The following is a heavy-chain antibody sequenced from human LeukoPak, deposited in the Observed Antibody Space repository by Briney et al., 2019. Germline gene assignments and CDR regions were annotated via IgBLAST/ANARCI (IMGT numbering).Heavy chain of an antibody. D-gene: IGHD3-10*02. CDR1: GFNFDRYT. CDR2: AGWAGGTT. J-gene: IGHJ4*02. V-gene: IGHV3-43*01. Sequence: GGSLRLSCTTSGFNFDRYTIHWVRQAPGKGLEWVSLAGWAGGTTFYSDSVRGRFTISRDSGRKSVYLQMNSLTTDDTAFYFCAKELDTMFFDYWGQGALVTVSS. CDR3: AKELDTMFFDY.